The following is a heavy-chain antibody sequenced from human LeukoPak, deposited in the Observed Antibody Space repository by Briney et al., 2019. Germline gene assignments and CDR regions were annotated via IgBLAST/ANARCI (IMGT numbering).Heavy chain of an antibody. J-gene: IGHJ5*02. V-gene: IGHV2-5*02. CDR1: GFSLSTSGVG. Sequence: SGPTLVKPTQTLTLTCTFSGFSLSTSGVGVGWIRQPPGKALEWLALIYWDDDKRYSPSLKSRLTIAKDTSKNQVVLTMTNIDPVDTATYYCAQQPDSRWSSRWFDPWGQGTLVTVSS. CDR3: AQQPDSRWSSRWFDP. CDR2: IYWDDDK. D-gene: IGHD6-13*01.